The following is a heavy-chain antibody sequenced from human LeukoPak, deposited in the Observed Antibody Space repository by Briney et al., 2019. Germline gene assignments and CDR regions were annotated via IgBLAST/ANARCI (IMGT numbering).Heavy chain of an antibody. Sequence: PGGSLRLSCAASGFTFSSYAMSWVRQAPGKGLEWVSAISGSGGSTYYADSVKGRFTISRDNSKNTLYLQMNSLRAEDTAVYYCARDGDPYSGSLNWFDPWGQGTLVTVSS. CDR1: GFTFSSYA. J-gene: IGHJ5*02. CDR3: ARDGDPYSGSLNWFDP. V-gene: IGHV3-23*01. D-gene: IGHD1-26*01. CDR2: ISGSGGST.